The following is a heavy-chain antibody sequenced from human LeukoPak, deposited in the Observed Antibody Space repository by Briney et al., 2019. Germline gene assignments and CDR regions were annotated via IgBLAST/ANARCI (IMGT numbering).Heavy chain of an antibody. CDR1: GYTFTGYY. D-gene: IGHD3-3*01. J-gene: IGHJ3*02. V-gene: IGHV1-2*02. Sequence: ASVKVSCKASGYTFTGYYMHWLRQAPGQGLEWMGGINPNSGGTNYAQKFQGRVTMTRDTSISTAYMELSRLRSDDTAVYYCASNDFWSGYYTDNDAFDIWGQGTMVTVSS. CDR3: ASNDFWSGYYTDNDAFDI. CDR2: INPNSGGT.